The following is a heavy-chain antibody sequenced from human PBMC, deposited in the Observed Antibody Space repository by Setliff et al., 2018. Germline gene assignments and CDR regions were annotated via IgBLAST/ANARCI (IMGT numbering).Heavy chain of an antibody. CDR2: IFYSDTA. V-gene: IGHV4-59*11. CDR1: GGSIGPHY. CDR3: ARDRATVIRGVTSFFYYYMDV. J-gene: IGHJ6*03. Sequence: KTSETLSLTCTVSGGSIGPHYWGWIRQAPGKGLGWIGHIFYSDTAKYNPSLESRAAISVDSSKNQFSLKLRSVTAADTAVYYCARDRATVIRGVTSFFYYYMDVWGGGTTVTVSS. D-gene: IGHD3-10*01.